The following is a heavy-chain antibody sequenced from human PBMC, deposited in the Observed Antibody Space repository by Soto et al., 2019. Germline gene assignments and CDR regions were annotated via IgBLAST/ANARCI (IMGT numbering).Heavy chain of an antibody. J-gene: IGHJ6*02. CDR2: ISSGGTTI. V-gene: IGHV3-48*02. CDR1: GFTFSAYN. CDR3: ARDRGTVTNDVGQDYGMDV. Sequence: PGGSLRLSCAASGFTFSAYNMNWVRQAPGKGLEWVAYISSGGTTIYCADSVKGRFTFSRDNAKNSLYLQMNSLRDEDTAVYYWARDRGTVTNDVGQDYGMDVWGQGTTVTVPS. D-gene: IGHD4-17*01.